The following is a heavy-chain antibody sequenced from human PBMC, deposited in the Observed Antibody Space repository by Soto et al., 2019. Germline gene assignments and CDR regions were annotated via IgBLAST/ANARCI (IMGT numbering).Heavy chain of an antibody. CDR1: GYTFTSYG. J-gene: IGHJ4*02. D-gene: IGHD3-3*01. Sequence: ASVKVSCKASGYTFTSYGISWVRQAPGQGPEWMGWISAYNGNTNYAQKLQGRVTMTTDTSTSTAYMELRSLRSDDTAVYYCARDHRTIFGVVTRFDYWGQGTLVTVSS. V-gene: IGHV1-18*04. CDR3: ARDHRTIFGVVTRFDY. CDR2: ISAYNGNT.